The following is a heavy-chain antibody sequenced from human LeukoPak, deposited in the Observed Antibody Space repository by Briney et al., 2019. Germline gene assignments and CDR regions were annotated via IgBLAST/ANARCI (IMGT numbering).Heavy chain of an antibody. CDR1: GFTFSSYG. D-gene: IGHD2-2*01. V-gene: IGHV3-30*03. Sequence: GRSLRLSCAASGFTFSSYGMHWVRQAPGKGLEWVAVISHDGSSKYFADSVKGRFTISRDNPKNTLDLQMHSLRAEDTAVYYCASGGGVVVPAAFYYYGMDVWGKGTTVTVSS. CDR3: ASGGGVVVPAAFYYYGMDV. CDR2: ISHDGSSK. J-gene: IGHJ6*04.